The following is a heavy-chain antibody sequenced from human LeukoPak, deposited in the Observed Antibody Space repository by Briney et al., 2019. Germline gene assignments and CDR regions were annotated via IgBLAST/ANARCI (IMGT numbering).Heavy chain of an antibody. J-gene: IGHJ4*02. V-gene: IGHV4-34*01. CDR1: GGTFSGYY. Sequence: SETLSLTCAVYGGTFSGYYWSWIRQPPGKGLEWIGEINHSGSANYNPSLKSRVTISVDTSKNQFSLKLSSVTAADTAVYYCARDKIAAAGGFDYWAQGTLVTVSS. CDR3: ARDKIAAAGGFDY. D-gene: IGHD6-13*01. CDR2: INHSGSA.